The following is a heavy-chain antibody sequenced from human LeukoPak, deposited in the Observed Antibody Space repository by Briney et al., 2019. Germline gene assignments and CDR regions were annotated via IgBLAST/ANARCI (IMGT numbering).Heavy chain of an antibody. D-gene: IGHD3-10*01. CDR3: ARRAYGSGSFNRYYFDY. J-gene: IGHJ4*02. CDR1: GGSISNYY. Sequence: PSETQSLTCTVSGGSISNYYWSWIRQPPGKGLQWIGYIYYSGSTNYNPSLKSRVTISVDTSKNQFSLKLNSVTAADTAVYYCARRAYGSGSFNRYYFDYWGQGTLVAVSS. CDR2: IYYSGST. V-gene: IGHV4-59*08.